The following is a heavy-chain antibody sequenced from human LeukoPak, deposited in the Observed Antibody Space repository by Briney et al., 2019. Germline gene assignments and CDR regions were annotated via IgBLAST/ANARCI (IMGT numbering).Heavy chain of an antibody. J-gene: IGHJ6*03. CDR2: IRYDGSNK. D-gene: IGHD3-10*01. CDR1: GFTFSSYS. CDR3: AEDYYGSGSYYPKYYYYYYLDV. V-gene: IGHV3-30*02. Sequence: PGGSLRLSCAASGFTFSSYSMHWVRQAPGKGLEWVAFIRYDGSNKYYADSVKGRFTISRDNSKNTLYLQMNSLRAEDTAVYYCAEDYYGSGSYYPKYYYYYYLDVWGKGTTVTISS.